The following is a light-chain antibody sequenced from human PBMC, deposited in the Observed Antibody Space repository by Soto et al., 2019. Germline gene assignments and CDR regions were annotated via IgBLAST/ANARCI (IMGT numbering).Light chain of an antibody. CDR1: SSDVGAYNY. Sequence: QSALTQPASVSGSPGQSITISCTGTSSDVGAYNYVSWYQQHPGKAPKLMIYEVSNRPSGVSNRFSGSKSGNTASLTISGLHAEDEADYYCSSYTSSSTLDVFGTRTKVTVL. CDR3: SSYTSSSTLDV. J-gene: IGLJ1*01. CDR2: EVS. V-gene: IGLV2-14*01.